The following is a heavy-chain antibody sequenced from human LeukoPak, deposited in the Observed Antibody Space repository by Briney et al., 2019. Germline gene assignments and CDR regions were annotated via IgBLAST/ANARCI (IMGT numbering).Heavy chain of an antibody. J-gene: IGHJ2*01. CDR2: IYNTGSS. CDR1: GGSVSSDS. D-gene: IGHD3-10*01. V-gene: IGHV4-59*08. CDR3: ARHGKMNLVRGAFWYFDL. Sequence: SETLSLTCTVSGGSVSSDSWNWIRQPPGKGLEWIGYIYNTGSSNHNPSLKNRVTISFDKSKSQLSLNLTSVTAADTAIYYCARHGKMNLVRGAFWYFDLWGRRTLVTVSS.